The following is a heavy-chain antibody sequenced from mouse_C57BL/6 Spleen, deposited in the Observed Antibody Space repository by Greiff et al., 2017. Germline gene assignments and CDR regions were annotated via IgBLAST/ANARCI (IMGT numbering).Heavy chain of an antibody. CDR2: FYPGSGSI. V-gene: IGHV1-62-2*01. Sequence: QVQLQQSGAELVKPGASVKLSCKASGYTFTEYTIHWVKQRSGQGLEWIGWFYPGSGSIKYNEKFKDKATLTADKSSSTVYMELSRLTSEDSAGYFFARHEDREYSNYFWVAYWGQGTLVTVSA. CDR1: GYTFTEYT. J-gene: IGHJ3*01. CDR3: ARHEDREYSNYFWVAY. D-gene: IGHD2-5*01.